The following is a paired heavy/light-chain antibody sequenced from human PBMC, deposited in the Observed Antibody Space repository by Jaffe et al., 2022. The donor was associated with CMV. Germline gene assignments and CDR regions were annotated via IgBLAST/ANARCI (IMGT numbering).Heavy chain of an antibody. D-gene: IGHD2-8*01. V-gene: IGHV2-26*01. CDR2: TFSNDEK. J-gene: IGHJ4*02. CDR1: GFSLSNIKMG. Sequence: QVTLKESGPVLVKPTETLTLTCTVSGFSLSNIKMGVSWIRQPPGKALEWLAHTFSNDEKSYSTSLKSRLTISRDTSKSQVVLTMTNMDPVDTATYYCARTDCSKGVCPHVAYFDYWGQGTLVTVSS. CDR3: ARTDCSKGVCPHVAYFDY.
Light chain of an antibody. Sequence: DIQMTQSPSTLSASVGDRVTITCRASQSISSWLAWYQQKPGKAPMLLIYKASTLQSGVPSRFSGSGSGTEFTLTISSLHPDDFATYYCQQYNGYRTFGQGTKVEIK. CDR2: KAS. V-gene: IGKV1-5*03. J-gene: IGKJ1*01. CDR3: QQYNGYRT. CDR1: QSISSW.